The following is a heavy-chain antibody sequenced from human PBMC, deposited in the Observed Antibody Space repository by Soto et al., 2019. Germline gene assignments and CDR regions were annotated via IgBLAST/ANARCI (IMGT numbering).Heavy chain of an antibody. V-gene: IGHV5-51*01. D-gene: IGHD3-10*02. Sequence: GESLTISCKVSGCTFTNYCSSWIRQMPGKGLEWMGKIFPPDYNTRYSPSSPGKVTMSVDKATSTAYLQWSSLKASDTAMYDYSRVHVSRTAFDNWGQGTMVTVSS. CDR3: SRVHVSRTAFDN. CDR1: GCTFTNYC. J-gene: IGHJ4*02. CDR2: IFPPDYNT.